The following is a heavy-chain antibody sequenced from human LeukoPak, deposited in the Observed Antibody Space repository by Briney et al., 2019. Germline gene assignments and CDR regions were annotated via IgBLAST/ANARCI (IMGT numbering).Heavy chain of an antibody. CDR3: ARDRGTQWLGPRFDY. J-gene: IGHJ4*02. Sequence: SETLSLTCTVSGGFISSYYWSWIRQPPGKGLEWIGYIYYSGSTNYNPSLKSRVTISVDTSKNQFSLKLSSVTAADTAVYYCARDRGTQWLGPRFDYWGQGTLVTVSS. CDR2: IYYSGST. D-gene: IGHD6-19*01. V-gene: IGHV4-59*12. CDR1: GGFISSYY.